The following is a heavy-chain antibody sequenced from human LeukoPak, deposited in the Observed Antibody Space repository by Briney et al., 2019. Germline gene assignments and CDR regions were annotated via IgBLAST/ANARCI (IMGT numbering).Heavy chain of an antibody. J-gene: IGHJ5*02. D-gene: IGHD3-16*02. Sequence: ASVKVSCKVSGYSLTQISMHWVRQAPGQGLEWMGLINPSGSSTLYAQKFQGRVTMTRDMSTTTDYMELSSLRSEDTAVYYCARDNSVGDIAWWFDPWGQGTLVIVSS. CDR2: INPSGSST. V-gene: IGHV1-46*01. CDR3: ARDNSVGDIAWWFDP. CDR1: GYSLTQIS.